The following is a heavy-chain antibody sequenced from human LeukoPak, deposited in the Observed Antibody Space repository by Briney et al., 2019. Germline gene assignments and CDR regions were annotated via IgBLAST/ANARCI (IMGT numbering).Heavy chain of an antibody. Sequence: PSETLSLTCTVSDGSISSYYWSWIRQPAGKGLEWIGRIYTSGSTNYNPSLKSRVTISVDKSKNQFSLKLSSVTAADTAVYYCARALRFLEWFPHDAFDIWGQGTMVTVSS. CDR3: ARALRFLEWFPHDAFDI. J-gene: IGHJ3*02. V-gene: IGHV4-4*07. CDR2: IYTSGST. D-gene: IGHD3-3*01. CDR1: DGSISSYY.